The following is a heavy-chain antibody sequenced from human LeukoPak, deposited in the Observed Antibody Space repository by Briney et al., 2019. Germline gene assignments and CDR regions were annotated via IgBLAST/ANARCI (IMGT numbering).Heavy chain of an antibody. D-gene: IGHD2-2*01. J-gene: IGHJ6*02. CDR1: GFTFSSYA. CDR2: ISYDGSNK. V-gene: IGHV3-30-3*01. CDR3: ARDWVVVPLGDYYGMDV. Sequence: GGSLRLSCAASGFTFSSYAMHWVRQAPGKGLEWVAVISYDGSNKYYADSVKGRFTISRDNSKNTLYLQMNSLRAEDTAVYYCARDWVVVPLGDYYGMDVWGQGTTVTVSS.